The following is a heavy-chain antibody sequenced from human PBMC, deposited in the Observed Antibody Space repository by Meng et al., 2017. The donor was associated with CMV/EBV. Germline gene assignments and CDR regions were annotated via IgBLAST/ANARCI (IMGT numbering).Heavy chain of an antibody. CDR1: GFTFSSYW. V-gene: IGHV3-48*04. CDR3: ARDHPFIVVVPAASYGMDV. D-gene: IGHD2-2*01. J-gene: IGHJ6*02. Sequence: GESLKISCAASGFTFSSYWMSWVRQAPGKGLEWVSYISSSSSTIYYADSVKGRFTISRDNAKNSLYLQMNSLRAEDTAVYYCARDHPFIVVVPAASYGMDVWGQGTTVTVSS. CDR2: ISSSSSTI.